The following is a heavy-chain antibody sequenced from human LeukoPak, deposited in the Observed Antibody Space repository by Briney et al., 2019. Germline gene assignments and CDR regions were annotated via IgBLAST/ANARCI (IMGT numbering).Heavy chain of an antibody. D-gene: IGHD1-7*01. Sequence: SETLSLTCTVSGGSISSYYWSWIRQPPGKGLEWIGYIYYSGSTNYNPSLKSRVTISVDTSKNQFSLKLSSVTAADTAVYYCARHGGITGTTGDNWFDPWGQGTLVTVSS. J-gene: IGHJ5*02. CDR3: ARHGGITGTTGDNWFDP. CDR2: IYYSGST. V-gene: IGHV4-59*01. CDR1: GGSISSYY.